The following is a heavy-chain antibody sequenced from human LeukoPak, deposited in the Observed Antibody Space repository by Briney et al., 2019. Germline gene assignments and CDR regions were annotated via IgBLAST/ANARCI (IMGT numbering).Heavy chain of an antibody. V-gene: IGHV3-21*01. D-gene: IGHD6-13*01. Sequence: GGSLRLFCAASGFTFSSYSMNWVRQAPGKGLEWVSSISSSSSYIYYADSVKGRFTISRDNAKNSLYLQMNSLRAEDTAVYYCARGAAAAPPGDWSFDIWGQGTMVTVSS. J-gene: IGHJ3*02. CDR2: ISSSSSYI. CDR1: GFTFSSYS. CDR3: ARGAAAAPPGDWSFDI.